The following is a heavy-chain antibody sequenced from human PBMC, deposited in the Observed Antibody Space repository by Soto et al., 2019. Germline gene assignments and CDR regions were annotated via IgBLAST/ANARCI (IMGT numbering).Heavy chain of an antibody. CDR3: VKRWTSSEPDY. CDR2: ISNTGVDT. V-gene: IGHV3-64D*08. Sequence: EVQLVETGGDLVQPGGSLRHSCSASGFTFKNYFMHWVRQAPGKGLEYVSAISNTGVDTWYANSVKGRFTISRDNSKNTLYLQMSSLRGEDTAVYYCVKRWTSSEPDYWGQGTLVTVSS. D-gene: IGHD6-6*01. J-gene: IGHJ4*02. CDR1: GFTFKNYF.